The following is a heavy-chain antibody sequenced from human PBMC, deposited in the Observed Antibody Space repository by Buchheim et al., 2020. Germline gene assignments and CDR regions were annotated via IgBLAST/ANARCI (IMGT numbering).Heavy chain of an antibody. J-gene: IGHJ4*02. D-gene: IGHD7-27*01. CDR2: IDKSGGDT. Sequence: EVQLLESGGGLVQPGGSLRLSCAASGFTFSSYDMSWVRQAPGKGPEWVSSIDKSGGDTNYPDSVRGRFTVSRDNSKTTLYLQMNSLRAEDTGVYYCVKRGANWGPLDYWGQGTL. V-gene: IGHV3-23*01. CDR3: VKRGANWGPLDY. CDR1: GFTFSSYD.